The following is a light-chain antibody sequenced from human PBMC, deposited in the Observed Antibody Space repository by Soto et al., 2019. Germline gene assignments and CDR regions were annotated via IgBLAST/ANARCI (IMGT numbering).Light chain of an antibody. V-gene: IGKV1-5*03. CDR3: QQYHSYSLT. Sequence: DIKMTQSPSTLSASVGDRVTITCRASQSLSSWLAWYQQKPGKAPKLLIYKASSLEGGVPSRFSGSGSGTDLTLTISSLQPDDFATYSCQQYHSYSLTFGGGTKVDIK. CDR1: QSLSSW. CDR2: KAS. J-gene: IGKJ4*01.